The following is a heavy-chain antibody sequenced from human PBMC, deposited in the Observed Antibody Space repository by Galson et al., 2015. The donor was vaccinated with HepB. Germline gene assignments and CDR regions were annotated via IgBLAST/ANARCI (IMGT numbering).Heavy chain of an antibody. V-gene: IGHV3-11*06. J-gene: IGHJ6*02. D-gene: IGHD3-16*02. CDR2: ISSSSSYT. Sequence: SLRLSCAASGFTFSSYYMSWIRQAPGKGLEWVSYISSSSSYTNHADSVKGRFTISRDNAKNSLYLQMNSLRAEDTAVYYCARVWGGLSPNYGMDLWGQGTTVTVSS. CDR3: ARVWGGLSPNYGMDL. CDR1: GFTFSSYY.